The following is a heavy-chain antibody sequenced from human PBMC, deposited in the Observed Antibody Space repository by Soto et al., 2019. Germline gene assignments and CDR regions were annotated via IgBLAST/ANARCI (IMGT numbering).Heavy chain of an antibody. V-gene: IGHV3-74*01. CDR3: AREDTGIYYFDY. D-gene: IGHD5-18*01. CDR2: INSDGSTT. J-gene: IGHJ4*02. Sequence: GGSLRLSCAASGFTFSSYWMHWVRQAPGKGLVWVSRINSDGSTTSYADSVKGRFTVSRDNAKNTLYLQMNSLRAEDTAVYYCAREDTGIYYFDYWGQGTLVTVSS. CDR1: GFTFSSYW.